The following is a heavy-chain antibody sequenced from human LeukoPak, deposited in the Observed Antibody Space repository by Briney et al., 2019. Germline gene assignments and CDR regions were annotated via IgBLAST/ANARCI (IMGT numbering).Heavy chain of an antibody. D-gene: IGHD6-19*01. CDR2: INPSGGST. CDR3: ARPNDSGWPLGVMDV. CDR1: GYTFTSYY. J-gene: IGHJ6*02. V-gene: IGHV1-46*01. Sequence: GASVKVSCKASGYTFTSYYMHWVRQAPGQGLEWMGIINPSGGSTSYAQKFQGRVTMTRDTSTSTVYMELSSLRSDDTAVYYCARPNDSGWPLGVMDVWGQGTTVTVSS.